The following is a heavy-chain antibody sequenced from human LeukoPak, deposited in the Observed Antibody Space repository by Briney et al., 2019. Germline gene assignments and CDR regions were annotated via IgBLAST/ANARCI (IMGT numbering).Heavy chain of an antibody. Sequence: SQTLSLTCAVSGGSISSGGYSWSWIRQPPGKGLEWIGYIYHSGSTYYNPSLKSRVTISVDRSKNQFSLKLSSVTAADTAVYYCARGTGGDPDSDYWGQGTLVTVSS. D-gene: IGHD2-21*02. V-gene: IGHV4-30-2*01. CDR3: ARGTGGDPDSDY. J-gene: IGHJ4*02. CDR1: GGSISSGGYS. CDR2: IYHSGST.